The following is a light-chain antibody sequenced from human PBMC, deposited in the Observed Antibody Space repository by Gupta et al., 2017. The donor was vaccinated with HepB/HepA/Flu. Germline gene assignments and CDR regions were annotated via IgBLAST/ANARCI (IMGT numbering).Light chain of an antibody. Sequence: DIQMTQSPSPPSASVGDRVTIPCRAGQGISNYLAWFQLRPGKAPKPLIYAASSLEIGVPSKCSGSGSGTDFTLTISSLQPEDFATYYCQQYNSYPLTFGPGTKVDI. CDR1: QGISNY. CDR3: QQYNSYPLT. V-gene: IGKV1-16*02. CDR2: AAS. J-gene: IGKJ3*01.